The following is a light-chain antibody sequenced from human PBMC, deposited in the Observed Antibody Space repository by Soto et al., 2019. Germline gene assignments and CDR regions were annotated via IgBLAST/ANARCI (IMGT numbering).Light chain of an antibody. J-gene: IGKJ1*01. CDR1: QNVNSN. CDR2: VAS. Sequence: EILMTQSPATLSVSPGERATLSCRASQNVNSNLAWYQQKPGQAPRLLIYVASTRATRIPARFSGSGSGTEFTLTISSLQSEDSAVYYCQQYNNWPSWTFGQGTKVEIK. V-gene: IGKV3-15*01. CDR3: QQYNNWPSWT.